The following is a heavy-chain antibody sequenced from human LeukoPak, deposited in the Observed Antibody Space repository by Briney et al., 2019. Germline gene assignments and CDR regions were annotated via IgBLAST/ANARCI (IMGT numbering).Heavy chain of an antibody. Sequence: PSETLSLTCTVSGGSISSSSYYWGWIRQPPGKGLEWTGSIYYSGDTYYNPSLKSRVAVSVDSSKNQFSLKVTSVTAADTAVYYGAWGYGLDVRLQGTTVTVSS. CDR2: IYYSGDT. J-gene: IGHJ6*02. D-gene: IGHD3-16*01. CDR3: AWGYGLDV. CDR1: GGSISSSSYY. V-gene: IGHV4-39*01.